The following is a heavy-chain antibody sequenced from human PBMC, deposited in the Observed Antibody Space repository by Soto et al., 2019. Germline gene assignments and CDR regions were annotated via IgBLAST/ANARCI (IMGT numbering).Heavy chain of an antibody. CDR3: ARIPFITGTTSEQNFDY. Sequence: GESLKISCKGSGYSFTSYWIGWVRQMPGKGLEWMGIIYPGDSDTRYSPSYQGQVTISADKSISTAYLQWSSLKASDTAMYYCARIPFITGTTSEQNFDYWGQGTLVTVSS. CDR2: IYPGDSDT. D-gene: IGHD1-7*01. J-gene: IGHJ4*02. CDR1: GYSFTSYW. V-gene: IGHV5-51*01.